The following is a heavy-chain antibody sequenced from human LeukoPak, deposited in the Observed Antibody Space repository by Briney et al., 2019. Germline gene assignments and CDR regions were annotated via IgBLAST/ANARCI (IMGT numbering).Heavy chain of an antibody. V-gene: IGHV3-11*05. Sequence: GGSLRLSCAASGFTFSDYYMNWIRQFPGKGLEWVSYITGSSSYTNYADSVKGRFTISRDNAKNSLYLQMNSLRAEDTAVYYCARGYSYGDYWGQGTLVTVSS. CDR1: GFTFSDYY. CDR2: ITGSSSYT. CDR3: ARGYSYGDY. D-gene: IGHD5-18*01. J-gene: IGHJ4*02.